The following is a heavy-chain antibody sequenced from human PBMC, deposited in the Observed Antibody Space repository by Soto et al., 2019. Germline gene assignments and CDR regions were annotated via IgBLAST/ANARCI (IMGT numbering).Heavy chain of an antibody. D-gene: IGHD2-8*02. V-gene: IGHV3-30*18. CDR2: ISYDGSNK. CDR3: AKSGRGVLDAFDI. Sequence: PGGSLRLSCAASGFTFSSYGMHWVRQAPGKGLEWVAVISYDGSNKYYADSVKGRFTISRDNSKNTLYLQMNSLRAEDTAVYYCAKSGRGVLDAFDIWGQGTMVTVSS. CDR1: GFTFSSYG. J-gene: IGHJ3*02.